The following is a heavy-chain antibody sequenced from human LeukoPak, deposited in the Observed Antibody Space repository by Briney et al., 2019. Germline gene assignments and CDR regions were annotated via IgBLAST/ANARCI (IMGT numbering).Heavy chain of an antibody. Sequence: GGSLRLSCAPSGFTFNTYAMTWVRQALGKRLEWVSAIGSRADTTDYADTVKGRFSISRDNSKNTLYLEMNSLRVVDTGVYYCATHCSGTTCHRDYWGQGTLVTVSS. CDR1: GFTFNTYA. J-gene: IGHJ4*02. D-gene: IGHD2-2*01. CDR3: ATHCSGTTCHRDY. V-gene: IGHV3-23*01. CDR2: IGSRADTT.